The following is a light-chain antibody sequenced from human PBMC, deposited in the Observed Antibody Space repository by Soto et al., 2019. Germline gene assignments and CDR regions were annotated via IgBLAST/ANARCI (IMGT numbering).Light chain of an antibody. CDR3: KQYSDLPMT. Sequence: EIVLTQSPGTLSLSPGERASLPCRASQSVRSGYLAWCQQKPGQAPRLLIYGAYRRATGIPDRFSGSASGTDFTLTISRLEPEDFAVYFCKQYSDLPMTFGQGTRLEIK. V-gene: IGKV3-20*01. CDR2: GAY. CDR1: QSVRSGY. J-gene: IGKJ5*01.